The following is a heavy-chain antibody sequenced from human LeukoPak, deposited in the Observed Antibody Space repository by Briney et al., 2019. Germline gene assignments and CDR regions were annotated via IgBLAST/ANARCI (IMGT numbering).Heavy chain of an antibody. D-gene: IGHD6-13*01. CDR2: ISGSGGST. V-gene: IGHV3-23*01. CDR1: GFTFSNYA. CDR3: AKATYSSSWNLYFDY. Sequence: GGSLRLSCAASGFTFSNYAMSWVRQAPGKGLEWVSTISGSGGSTYYADSVKGRFIISRDNSKNTLYLQMNSLRAEDTAVYYCAKATYSSSWNLYFDYWGQGTLVTVSS. J-gene: IGHJ4*02.